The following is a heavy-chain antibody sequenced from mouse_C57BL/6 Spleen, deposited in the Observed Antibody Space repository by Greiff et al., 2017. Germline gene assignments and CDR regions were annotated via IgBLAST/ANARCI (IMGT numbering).Heavy chain of an antibody. J-gene: IGHJ4*01. V-gene: IGHV1-59*01. D-gene: IGHD3-2*02. CDR3: ARSGNSYYAMDY. CDR1: GYTFTSYW. Sequence: QVQLQQPGAELVRPGTSVTLSYKASGYTFTSYWMHWVKQRPGHGLEWIGVIDPSASYPTYNQKFKGKATLTVDTSSSTAYMQLRSLTSEDSAVYDCARSGNSYYAMDYWGQGTSVTVSS. CDR2: IDPSASYP.